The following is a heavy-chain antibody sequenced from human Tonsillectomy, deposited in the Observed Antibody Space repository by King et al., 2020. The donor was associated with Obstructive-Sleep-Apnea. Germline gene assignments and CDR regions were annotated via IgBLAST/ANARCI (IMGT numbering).Heavy chain of an antibody. D-gene: IGHD1-26*01. Sequence: QLVESGGGVVQPGGSLRLSCSASGFTFSSYAMHWVRQAPGKGLEYVSAISSMGGSTYYAASVKGRFTISRDNSKNTLYLQMSILRAEDTAVYYCVKGRGGSYYYDAFDIWGQGTMVTVSS. J-gene: IGHJ3*02. CDR1: GFTFSSYA. CDR2: ISSMGGST. V-gene: IGHV3-64D*09. CDR3: VKGRGGSYYYDAFDI.